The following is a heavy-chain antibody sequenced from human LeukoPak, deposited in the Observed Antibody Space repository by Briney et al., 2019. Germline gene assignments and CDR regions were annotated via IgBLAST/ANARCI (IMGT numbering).Heavy chain of an antibody. J-gene: IGHJ4*02. V-gene: IGHV3-15*01. CDR2: IKSKTEGATT. D-gene: IGHD6-19*01. CDR3: TSRGWKRD. Sequence: EWVGRIKSKTEGATTDYAARVKGRFTISGDDSKNTLYLQMNSLKTEDTAVYYCTSRGWKRDWGQGTLVTVSS.